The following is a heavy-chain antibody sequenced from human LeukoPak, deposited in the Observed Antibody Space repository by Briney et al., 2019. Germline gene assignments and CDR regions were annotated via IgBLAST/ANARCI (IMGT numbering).Heavy chain of an antibody. D-gene: IGHD3-10*01. CDR2: ISVSGGST. CDR3: AKDDPKSITMVRGALDY. CDR1: GFTFSGYA. Sequence: GGSLRLSCAASGFTFSGYAMSWVRQAPGKGLEWVSAISVSGGSTYYADSVKGRFTISRDNSKNTLYLQMNSLRAEDTAVYYCAKDDPKSITMVRGALDYWGQGTLVTVSS. V-gene: IGHV3-23*01. J-gene: IGHJ4*02.